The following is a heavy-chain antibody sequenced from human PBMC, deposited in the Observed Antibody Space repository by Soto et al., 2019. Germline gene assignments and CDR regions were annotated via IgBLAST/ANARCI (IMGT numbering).Heavy chain of an antibody. V-gene: IGHV1-8*01. Sequence: ASETVAFKASGHPFTSYDINWVRQSTGQGLEWMGWMNPNSGNTGYAQKFQGRVTMTRNNSISTAYMELSSLRSEDTAVYYGARGTAMVTSAFDIWGQGMMVTV. D-gene: IGHD5-18*01. J-gene: IGHJ3*02. CDR1: GHPFTSYD. CDR2: MNPNSGNT. CDR3: ARGTAMVTSAFDI.